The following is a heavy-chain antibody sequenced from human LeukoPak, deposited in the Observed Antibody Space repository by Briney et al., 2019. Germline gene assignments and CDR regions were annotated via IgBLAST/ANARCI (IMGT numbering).Heavy chain of an antibody. J-gene: IGHJ5*02. D-gene: IGHD2-2*01. CDR2: IWYDGSNK. CDR1: GFTFSSYG. Sequence: GGSLRLSCAASGFTFSSYGMHWVRQAPGKGLEWVAVIWYDGSNKYYADSVKGRFTISRDNSKNTLYLQMNSLRAEDTAVYYCAGGIPYIGYCSSTSCYGGGWFDPGGQGTVVTVSS. CDR3: AGGIPYIGYCSSTSCYGGGWFDP. V-gene: IGHV3-33*01.